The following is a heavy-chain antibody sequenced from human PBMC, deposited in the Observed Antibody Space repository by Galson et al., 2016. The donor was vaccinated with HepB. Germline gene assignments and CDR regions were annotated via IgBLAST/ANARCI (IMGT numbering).Heavy chain of an antibody. CDR2: INSDGTIS. CDR3: VRDHSVVPTTAYNWFDP. D-gene: IGHD4-23*01. V-gene: IGHV3-74*01. CDR1: GFAFSSHW. J-gene: IGHJ5*02. Sequence: LRLSCAASGFAFSSHWMHWVRQDLGKGLVWVSRINSDGTISNYADPVKGRFTISRDNAKNTLYLQMNSLRAEDTAVYFCVRDHSVVPTTAYNWFDPWGRGTLVTVSS.